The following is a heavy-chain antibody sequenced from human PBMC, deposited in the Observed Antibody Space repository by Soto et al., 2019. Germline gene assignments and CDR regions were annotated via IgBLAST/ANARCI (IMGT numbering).Heavy chain of an antibody. CDR2: IKQDGSEK. CDR1: GFTFSSYW. Sequence: GGSLRLSCAASGFTFSSYWMSWVRQAPGKGLEWVANIKQDGSEKYYVDSVKGRFTISRDNAKNSLYLQMNSLRAEDTAVYYCARGEYLGEPTIFGVVSHYYYYYMDVWGKGTTVTVSS. D-gene: IGHD3-3*01. J-gene: IGHJ6*03. V-gene: IGHV3-7*01. CDR3: ARGEYLGEPTIFGVVSHYYYYYMDV.